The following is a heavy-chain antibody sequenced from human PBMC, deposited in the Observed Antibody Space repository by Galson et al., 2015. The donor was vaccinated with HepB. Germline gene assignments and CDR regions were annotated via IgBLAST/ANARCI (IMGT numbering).Heavy chain of an antibody. CDR1: GFTFSSYA. CDR3: ARVRDYANTIDY. Sequence: SLRLSCAASGFTFSSYAMSWVHQAPGRGLEWVSLITGSGGRINYADSVKGRFAISRDSSKNTLYLQMNSLRAEDTAVYYCARVRDYANTIDYWGQGTLVTVSS. V-gene: IGHV3-23*01. J-gene: IGHJ4*02. D-gene: IGHD4-17*01. CDR2: ITGSGGRI.